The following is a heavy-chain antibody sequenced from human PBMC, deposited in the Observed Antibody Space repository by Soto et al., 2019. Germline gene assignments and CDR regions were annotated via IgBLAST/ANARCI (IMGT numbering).Heavy chain of an antibody. CDR2: IIPIFGTA. J-gene: IGHJ4*02. D-gene: IGHD3-22*01. V-gene: IGHV1-69*13. Sequence: GASVKVSCKASGGTFSSYAISWVRQAPGQGLEWMGGIIPIFGTANYAQKFQGRVTITADESTSTAYMELSSLRSEDTAVYYCARRIGSGYYYEFDYWGQGTLVTVSS. CDR3: ARRIGSGYYYEFDY. CDR1: GGTFSSYA.